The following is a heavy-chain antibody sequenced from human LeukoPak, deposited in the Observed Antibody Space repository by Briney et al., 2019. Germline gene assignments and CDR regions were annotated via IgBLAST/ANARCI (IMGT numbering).Heavy chain of an antibody. CDR2: IYTSGST. Sequence: SETLSLTCTVSGGSISSYYWSWIRQPAGKGLEWIGRIYTSGSTNYNPSLKSRVTMSVDTSKNQFSLKLSSVTAADAAVYYCARGSAMPGYQYWYFDLWGRGTLVTVSS. J-gene: IGHJ2*01. CDR3: ARGSAMPGYQYWYFDL. V-gene: IGHV4-4*07. CDR1: GGSISSYY. D-gene: IGHD2-2*01.